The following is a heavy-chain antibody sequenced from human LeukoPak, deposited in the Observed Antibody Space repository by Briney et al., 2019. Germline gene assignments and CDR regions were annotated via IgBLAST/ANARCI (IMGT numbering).Heavy chain of an antibody. J-gene: IGHJ4*02. D-gene: IGHD1-1*01. Sequence: GGSLRLSCAASGFIFGNDAMHWVRQAPGKGLEWVAFIWFDGSNKHYADSVKGRFTISRDNSEDTLYLQMNSLRAEDTAVYYCVRDPSGSGFAFDSWGQGALVTVSS. CDR2: IWFDGSNK. CDR1: GFIFGNDA. V-gene: IGHV3-33*01. CDR3: VRDPSGSGFAFDS.